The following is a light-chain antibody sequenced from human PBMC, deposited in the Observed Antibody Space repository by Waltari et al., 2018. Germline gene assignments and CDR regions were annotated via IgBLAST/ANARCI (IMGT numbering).Light chain of an antibody. J-gene: IGKJ4*01. V-gene: IGKV3-11*01. CDR3: QQRSNWPPLT. CDR1: QSVSSY. Sequence: IVLTQSPATLSLSPGERATLSCRASQSVSSYFAWYQQKPGQAPRLLLYDASNRATGIPARFSGSGSGTDFTLTISSLEPEDFAVYYCQQRSNWPPLTFGGGTKVEIK. CDR2: DAS.